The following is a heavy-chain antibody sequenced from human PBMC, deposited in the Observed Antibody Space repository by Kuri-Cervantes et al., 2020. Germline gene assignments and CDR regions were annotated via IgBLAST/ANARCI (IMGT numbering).Heavy chain of an antibody. J-gene: IGHJ4*02. CDR2: IKSKTDGGTT. D-gene: IGHD3-22*01. V-gene: IGHV3-15*01. Sequence: GESLKISCAASGFTFSNAWMSWVRQAPGKGLEWVGRIKSKTDGGTTDYAAPVKGRFTISREDSKNTLYLQMNSLKTEDTAVYYCTTHAPTDYYDSSGPFDYWGQGTLVTVSS. CDR3: TTHAPTDYYDSSGPFDY. CDR1: GFTFSNAW.